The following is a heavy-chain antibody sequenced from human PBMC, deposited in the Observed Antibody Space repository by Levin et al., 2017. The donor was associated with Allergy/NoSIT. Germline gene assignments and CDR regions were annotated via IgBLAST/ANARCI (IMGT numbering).Heavy chain of an antibody. CDR3: ARIPYLGHSYGYYYGMDV. V-gene: IGHV2-70*17. Sequence: RSSGPTLVKPTQTLTLTCTVSGFSLSTSGMCVSWVRQPPGKALEWLARIDWDDDKFYSTSLQTRLTISKDTSKNQVVLTMSNMDPVDTATYYCARIPYLGHSYGYYYGMDVWGPGTTVAVSS. CDR2: IDWDDDK. CDR1: GFSLSTSGMC. D-gene: IGHD5-18*01. J-gene: IGHJ6*02.